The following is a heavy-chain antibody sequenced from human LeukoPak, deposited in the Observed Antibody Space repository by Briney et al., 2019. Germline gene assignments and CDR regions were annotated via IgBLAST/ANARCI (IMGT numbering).Heavy chain of an antibody. CDR2: IYWDDDK. Sequence: SGPTLVIPPQTLTLTCTFSGFSLYSRGVGVGWIRQPPGRALEWLAVIYWDDDKRYNPSLRSRLTMSKDASRNQVFLVVANMDPVDTATYYCAHRRPGHLTGWDNSYFDNWGPGTLVTVSS. V-gene: IGHV2-5*02. D-gene: IGHD1/OR15-1a*01. CDR1: GFSLYSRGVG. CDR3: AHRRPGHLTGWDNSYFDN. J-gene: IGHJ4*02.